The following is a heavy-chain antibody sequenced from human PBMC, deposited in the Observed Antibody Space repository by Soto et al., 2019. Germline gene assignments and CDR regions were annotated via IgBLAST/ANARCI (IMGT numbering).Heavy chain of an antibody. Sequence: EVQLVESGGGVVPPGGSLRLSCAASGFTFSAYWMHWVRQAPGKGLMWVSRINGDGRTTSYADSVKGRFTISRENAKNTLYLQMNSLRAEDTAVYYCARAAYGEYWFDPWCQGTLVTVSS. CDR1: GFTFSAYW. V-gene: IGHV3-74*01. CDR3: ARAAYGEYWFDP. CDR2: INGDGRTT. D-gene: IGHD4-17*01. J-gene: IGHJ5*02.